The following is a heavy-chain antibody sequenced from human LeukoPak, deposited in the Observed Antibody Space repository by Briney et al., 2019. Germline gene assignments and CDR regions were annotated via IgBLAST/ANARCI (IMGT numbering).Heavy chain of an antibody. Sequence: SQTLSLTYAISGDSVSSNSAAWNWIRQSPSRGLEWLGRTYYRSKWYNDYAVSVKSRITINPDTSKNQFSLQLNSVTPEDTAVYYCARDRGYCSSTSCYVDSAFDIWGQGTMVTVSS. CDR2: TYYRSKWYN. V-gene: IGHV6-1*01. CDR3: ARDRGYCSSTSCYVDSAFDI. CDR1: GDSVSSNSAA. D-gene: IGHD2-2*01. J-gene: IGHJ3*02.